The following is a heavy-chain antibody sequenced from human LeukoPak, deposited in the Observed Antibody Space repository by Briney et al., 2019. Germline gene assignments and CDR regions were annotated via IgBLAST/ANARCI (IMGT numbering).Heavy chain of an antibody. CDR1: GGSISSGDYY. CDR2: IYYSGSS. V-gene: IGHV4-30-4*01. Sequence: PSQTLSLTCTVSGGSISSGDYYWSWIRQPPGKGLEWIGYIYYSGSSYYNPSLKSRVTISVDTSKNQFSLKLSSVTAADTAVYYCARGPITMVRGALRWWFDPWGQGTLVTVSS. CDR3: ARGPITMVRGALRWWFDP. J-gene: IGHJ5*02. D-gene: IGHD3-10*01.